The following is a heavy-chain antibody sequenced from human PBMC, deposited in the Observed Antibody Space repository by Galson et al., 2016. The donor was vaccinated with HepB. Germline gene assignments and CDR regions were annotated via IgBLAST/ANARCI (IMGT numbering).Heavy chain of an antibody. CDR2: IWYDGSDK. CDR1: GFTFSSYG. CDR3: ARDPQYQLTNYYYYCMDV. D-gene: IGHD2-2*01. J-gene: IGHJ6*02. Sequence: SLRLSCAASGFTFSSYGMHWVRQAPGKGLEWVAIIWYDGSDKYYADSVKGRFTISRDNSKNTLYLQMNSLRAEDTAVYYCARDPQYQLTNYYYYCMDVWGQGTTVTV. V-gene: IGHV3-33*01.